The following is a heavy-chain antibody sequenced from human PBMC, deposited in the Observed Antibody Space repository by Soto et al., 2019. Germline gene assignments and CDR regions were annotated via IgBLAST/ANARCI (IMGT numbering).Heavy chain of an antibody. J-gene: IGHJ3*01. CDR3: ARDQLYYNDISGRPLNAFDV. V-gene: IGHV3-74*01. Sequence: GGSLRLSCAASGFTFSSSSMHWVRQAPGKGLEWVSRISTDGAGTDYADSVKGRFTISRDNAKNSLYLQMNSLRAEDTAVYYCARDQLYYNDISGRPLNAFDVWGQGTMVTVSS. CDR1: GFTFSSSS. CDR2: ISTDGAGT. D-gene: IGHD3-22*01.